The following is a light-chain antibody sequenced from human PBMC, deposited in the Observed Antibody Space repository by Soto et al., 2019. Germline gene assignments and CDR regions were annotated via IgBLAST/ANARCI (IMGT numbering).Light chain of an antibody. Sequence: IVLTQSPATLSVSPGDRATLSCRASESISTYLAWYQQRPGQAPKLLIYDASNRATGVPARFSGSGSGTDFTLTISSLEPEDFAVYYCQHRNNWPLTFGGGTKLDIK. V-gene: IGKV3-11*01. CDR2: DAS. J-gene: IGKJ4*01. CDR3: QHRNNWPLT. CDR1: ESISTY.